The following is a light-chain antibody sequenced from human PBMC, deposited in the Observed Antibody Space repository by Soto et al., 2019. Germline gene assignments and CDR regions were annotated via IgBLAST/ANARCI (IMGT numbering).Light chain of an antibody. J-gene: IGKJ1*01. CDR1: QSVSNN. Sequence: EIVMTQSPATLSVSPGERVTLSCRASQSVSNNLAWYQQKPGQAPRLLIYGASTRATGIPARFSGSGSGTEFTLTISSLQSEDSAVYYCQHYNNWPPWTFGQGTKVEIK. CDR3: QHYNNWPPWT. CDR2: GAS. V-gene: IGKV3-15*01.